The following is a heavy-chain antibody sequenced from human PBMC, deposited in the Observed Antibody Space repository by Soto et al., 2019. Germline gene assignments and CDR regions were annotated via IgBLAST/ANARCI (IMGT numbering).Heavy chain of an antibody. CDR3: AKDPLDILYNCGGDCYHELN. CDR2: ISGSGGST. Sequence: GGSLRLSCAASGFTFSSYAMSWVRQAPGKGLEWVSAISGSGGSTYYADSVKGRFTISRDNSKNTLYLQMNSLRAEDTAVYYCAKDPLDILYNCGGDCYHELNWGQGTLVTVSS. D-gene: IGHD2-21*01. J-gene: IGHJ4*02. CDR1: GFTFSSYA. V-gene: IGHV3-23*01.